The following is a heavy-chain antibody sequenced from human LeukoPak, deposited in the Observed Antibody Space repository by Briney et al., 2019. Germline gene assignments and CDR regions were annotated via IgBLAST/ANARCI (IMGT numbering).Heavy chain of an antibody. CDR2: TYYRSKWYN. CDR3: ARDGMIVVVTSHYFDY. CDR1: GDSVSSNSAS. Sequence: SQTLSLTCAISGDSVSSNSASWNRIRQSPSRGLEWLGRTYYRSKWYNDYAVSVKSRVTVNPDTSKNQFSLQLNSVTPEDTAVYYCARDGMIVVVTSHYFDYWGQGTLVTVSS. D-gene: IGHD3-22*01. V-gene: IGHV6-1*01. J-gene: IGHJ4*02.